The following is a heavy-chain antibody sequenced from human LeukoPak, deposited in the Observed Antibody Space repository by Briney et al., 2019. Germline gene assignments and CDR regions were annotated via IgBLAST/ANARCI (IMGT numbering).Heavy chain of an antibody. J-gene: IGHJ4*02. CDR2: IYHSGST. CDR1: GGSISSGGYY. V-gene: IGHV4-30-2*01. Sequence: PSETLSLTCTVSGGSISSGGYYWSWIRQPPGKGLEWIGYIYHSGSTYYNPSLKSRVTISVDRSKNQFSLKLSSVTAADTAVYYCVRRDYRLSYFDYWGQGTLVTVSS. CDR3: VRRDYRLSYFDY. D-gene: IGHD4-11*01.